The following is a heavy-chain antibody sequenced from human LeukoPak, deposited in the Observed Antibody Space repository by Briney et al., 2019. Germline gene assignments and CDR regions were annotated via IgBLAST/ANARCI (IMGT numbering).Heavy chain of an antibody. CDR3: ARDGVSFKLYYYDYYMDV. V-gene: IGHV3-23*01. CDR2: ISGSGGST. Sequence: PGGSLRLSCAASGFTFSSYGMSWVRQAPGKGLEWVSAISGSGGSTYYADSVKGRFTISRDNSKNTLYLQMSSLTPEDTATYSCARDGVSFKLYYYDYYMDVWGRGTTVTVSS. D-gene: IGHD2-8*01. J-gene: IGHJ6*03. CDR1: GFTFSSYG.